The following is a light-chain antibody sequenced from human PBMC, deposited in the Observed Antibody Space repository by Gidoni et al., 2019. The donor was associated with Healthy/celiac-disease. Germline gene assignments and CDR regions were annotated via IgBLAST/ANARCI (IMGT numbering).Light chain of an antibody. J-gene: IGLJ2*01. CDR3: SSYTSSSTSRV. CDR2: EVS. V-gene: IGLV2-14*01. CDR1: SSDVVGYNY. Sequence: QSALTQPASGSGSPGQSITISCTGTSSDVVGYNYVSWYQKHPGKAPKLMIYEVSNRPSGVSNRFSGSKSGNTASLTISGLQAEDEADYYCSSYTSSSTSRVFGGGTKLTVL.